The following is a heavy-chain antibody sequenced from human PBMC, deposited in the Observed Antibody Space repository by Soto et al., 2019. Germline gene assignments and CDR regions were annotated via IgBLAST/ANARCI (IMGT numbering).Heavy chain of an antibody. D-gene: IGHD3-3*01. CDR3: AKALGDYDFWSGYYISSPSYYYYMDV. Sequence: GGSLRLSCAACGFTFSSYAMSWVRQAPGKGLEWVSAISGSGGSTYYADSVKGRFTISRDNSKNTLYLQMNSLRAEDTAVYYCAKALGDYDFWSGYYISSPSYYYYMDVWGKGTTVTVSS. CDR2: ISGSGGST. J-gene: IGHJ6*03. V-gene: IGHV3-23*01. CDR1: GFTFSSYA.